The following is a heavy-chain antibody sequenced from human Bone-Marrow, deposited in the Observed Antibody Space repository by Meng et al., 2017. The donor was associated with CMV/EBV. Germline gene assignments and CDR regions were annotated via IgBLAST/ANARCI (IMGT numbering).Heavy chain of an antibody. CDR1: GFTFSSYW. CDR2: IKRDGNER. V-gene: IGHV3-7*01. D-gene: IGHD2-8*02. J-gene: IGHJ3*01. Sequence: GGSLRLSCAASGFTFSSYWMTWVRQAPGKGLEWVANIKRDGNERYYVDSVKGRFTISRDNAKNSLYLQMNSLRAEDTAVYYCARDIGDCTGSFCWDAFDVWGQGTVVTVSS. CDR3: ARDIGDCTGSFCWDAFDV.